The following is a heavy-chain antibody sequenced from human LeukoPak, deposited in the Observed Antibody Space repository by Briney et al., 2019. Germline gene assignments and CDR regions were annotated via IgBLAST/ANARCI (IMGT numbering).Heavy chain of an antibody. D-gene: IGHD6-19*01. CDR1: GFTFSSYA. V-gene: IGHV3-23*01. J-gene: IGHJ4*02. CDR3: AKAMGSAFAIDY. CDR2: ISGSGGST. Sequence: GGSLRLSCAASGFTFSSYAMSWVRQAPGKGLEWVSAISGSGGSTYYADSVKGRFTISRANSKNTLYLQMKSLRAEDKAVYYCAKAMGSAFAIDYWGQGTLVTVSS.